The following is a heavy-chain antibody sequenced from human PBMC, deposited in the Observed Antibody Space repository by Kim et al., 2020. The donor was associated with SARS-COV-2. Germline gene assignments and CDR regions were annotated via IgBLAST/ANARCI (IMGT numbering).Heavy chain of an antibody. Sequence: SSTRYYADAVNGRFTISRDNAKNSLYLQMNSLRDEDTAVYYCARAIKIDYWGQGTLVTVSS. V-gene: IGHV3-48*02. CDR3: ARAIKIDY. J-gene: IGHJ4*02. CDR2: SSTR.